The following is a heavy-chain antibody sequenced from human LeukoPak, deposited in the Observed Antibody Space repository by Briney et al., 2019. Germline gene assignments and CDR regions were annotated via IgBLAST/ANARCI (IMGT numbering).Heavy chain of an antibody. CDR3: ARSSGSGWSSFDY. Sequence: GESLKISCSGSGYGFPSYWIGWLRQMPGKGLEWMGIIYPADSDARYSPSFQGQVTLSADKSISTAYLQWSSLKASDTAMYYCARSSGSGWSSFDYWGQGTLVTVSS. J-gene: IGHJ4*02. V-gene: IGHV5-51*01. CDR2: IYPADSDA. CDR1: GYGFPSYW. D-gene: IGHD6-19*01.